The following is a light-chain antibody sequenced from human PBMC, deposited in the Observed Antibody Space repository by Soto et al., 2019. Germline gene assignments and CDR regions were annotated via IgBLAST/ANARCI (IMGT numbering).Light chain of an antibody. CDR3: QEHYNAPPVA. CDR1: QGIGHS. Sequence: DIQMTQSPSSLSASVGDRVTITCRASQGIGHSLAWYQQKPGKVPKVLIYSASTLQSGVPSRFSGTGSGTDFTLTITGLQPEDVATYYCQEHYNAPPVAFGPGTKVDV. V-gene: IGKV1-27*01. J-gene: IGKJ3*01. CDR2: SAS.